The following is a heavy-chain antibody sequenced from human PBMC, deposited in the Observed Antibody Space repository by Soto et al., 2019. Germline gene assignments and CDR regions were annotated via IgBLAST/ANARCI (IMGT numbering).Heavy chain of an antibody. J-gene: IGHJ3*02. CDR3: AKDLGHGGRGAFDI. Sequence: QVQLVESGGGVVQPGRSLRLSCAASGFTFSSYGMHWVRQAPGKGLEWVAVISYDGSNKYYADSVKGRFTISRDNSKNTLYLQMNSLSAEDTAVYYRAKDLGHGGRGAFDIWCQGTMVTVSS. D-gene: IGHD7-27*01. CDR2: ISYDGSNK. V-gene: IGHV3-30*18. CDR1: GFTFSSYG.